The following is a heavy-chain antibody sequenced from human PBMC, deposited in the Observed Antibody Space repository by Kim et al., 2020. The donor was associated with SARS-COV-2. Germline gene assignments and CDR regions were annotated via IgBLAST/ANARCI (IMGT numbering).Heavy chain of an antibody. CDR2: IRQDGSEK. CDR3: ARDRVFRGGYVNRGMDHRDY. Sequence: GGSLRLSCAASGFTFSSYWMSWVRQAPGKGLEWVANIRQDGSEKYYVDSVKGRFTISRDNAKNSLYLQMNSLRAEDTAVYYCARDRVFRGGYVNRGMDHRDYWGQGTLVTVSS. V-gene: IGHV3-7*01. D-gene: IGHD5-12*01. CDR1: GFTFSSYW. J-gene: IGHJ4*02.